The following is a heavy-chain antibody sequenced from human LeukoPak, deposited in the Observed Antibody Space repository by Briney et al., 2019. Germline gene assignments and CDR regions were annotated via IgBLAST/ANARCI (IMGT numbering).Heavy chain of an antibody. V-gene: IGHV4-39*07. CDR2: IYYSGST. CDR1: GGSISSSSYY. Sequence: SETLSLTCTVSGGSISSSSYYWGRIRQPPGKGLEWIGSIYYSGSTYYNPSLKSRVTISVDTSKNQFSLKLSSVTAADTAVYYCASGTRLRSGWYWDIYYYYYMDVWGKGTTVTVSS. J-gene: IGHJ6*03. CDR3: ASGTRLRSGWYWDIYYYYYMDV. D-gene: IGHD6-19*01.